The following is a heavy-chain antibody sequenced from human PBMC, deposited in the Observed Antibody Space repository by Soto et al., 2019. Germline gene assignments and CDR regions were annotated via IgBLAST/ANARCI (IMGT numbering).Heavy chain of an antibody. V-gene: IGHV1-18*01. Sequence: QDQLVQSGAEVKKPGASVTVSCKASGYSFTNYGITWVRQAPGQGLEWMGWISGFNGNTHYAQKLQGRVTMTTDASRRTAYMGLRSLRSDDTAVYYCARDRGVAPPVAGNTHYYYYMDVWGKGTTVTVSS. CDR1: GYSFTNYG. D-gene: IGHD6-19*01. CDR2: ISGFNGNT. CDR3: ARDRGVAPPVAGNTHYYYYMDV. J-gene: IGHJ6*03.